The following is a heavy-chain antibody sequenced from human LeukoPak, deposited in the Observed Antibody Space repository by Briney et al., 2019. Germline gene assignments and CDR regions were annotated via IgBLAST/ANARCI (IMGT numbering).Heavy chain of an antibody. D-gene: IGHD3-16*01. V-gene: IGHV1-18*01. Sequence: ASVKVSCKASGYTFTSYGISWVRQAPGQGLEWMGWISAYNGNTNYAQKLQGRVTMTTDTSTSTAYMELRSLRSDDTAVYYCARGRGTLDDYYYYYYMDVWGKGTTVTVSS. J-gene: IGHJ6*03. CDR1: GYTFTSYG. CDR2: ISAYNGNT. CDR3: ARGRGTLDDYYYYYYMDV.